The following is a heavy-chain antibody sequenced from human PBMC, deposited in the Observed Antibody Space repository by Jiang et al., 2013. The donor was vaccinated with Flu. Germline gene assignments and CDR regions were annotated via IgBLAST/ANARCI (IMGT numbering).Heavy chain of an antibody. Sequence: LLKPSETLSLTCTVSGGSISSSNYYWGWIRQPPGKGLEWIGSIYYSGRTYYSPSLKSRVTISVDTSKNQFSLKLSSVTAADTAVYYCARRVVVITRANWFDPWGQGTLVTVSS. CDR2: IYYSGRT. CDR1: GGSISSSNYY. V-gene: IGHV4-39*01. CDR3: ARRVVVITRANWFDP. D-gene: IGHD3-22*01. J-gene: IGHJ5*02.